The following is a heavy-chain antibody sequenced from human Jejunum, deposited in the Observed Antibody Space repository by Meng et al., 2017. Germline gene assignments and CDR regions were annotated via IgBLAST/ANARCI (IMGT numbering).Heavy chain of an antibody. CDR3: ARGVNAGVDY. CDR2: MSPENGNT. D-gene: IGHD7-27*01. CDR1: GYTFTGHY. Sequence: QVQLVQSGAEVKKPGASVKVSCKASGYTFTGHYMHWVRQAPGQGLEWMGWMSPENGNTAYAQKFQGRVTMTRDTSVSTAYMELSGLTSDDSGVYYCARGVNAGVDYWGQGTLVTVSS. J-gene: IGHJ4*02. V-gene: IGHV1-8*02.